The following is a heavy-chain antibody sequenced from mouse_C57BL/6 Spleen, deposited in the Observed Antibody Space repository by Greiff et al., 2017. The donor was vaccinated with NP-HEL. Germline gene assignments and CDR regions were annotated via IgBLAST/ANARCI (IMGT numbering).Heavy chain of an antibody. CDR1: GYAFTNYL. J-gene: IGHJ2*01. CDR2: INPGCGGT. CDR3: ARERRDGHDY. D-gene: IGHD1-2*01. Sequence: VQLQQSGAELVRPGTSVKVSCKASGYAFTNYLIEWVKQRPGQGLEWIGVINPGCGGTNYNDNIKGKATLTADKSSGTAYMQLSSLTSEDSGVYYCARERRDGHDYWGQGTTLTVSA. V-gene: IGHV1-54*01.